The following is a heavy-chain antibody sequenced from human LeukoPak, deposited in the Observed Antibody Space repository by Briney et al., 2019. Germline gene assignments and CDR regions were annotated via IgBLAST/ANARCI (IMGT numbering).Heavy chain of an antibody. CDR1: GGSIRTYY. J-gene: IGHJ4*02. V-gene: IGHV4-59*08. Sequence: SETLSLTCTVSGGSIRTYYWSWIRQSPGKGLEWIGYVYHSGSTNYNPSLRSRATISVDTSENQFSLRLISVTAADTAMYYCARSIPTFGTAVAGYHFFGFWGQGTLVTVSS. CDR2: VYHSGST. CDR3: ARSIPTFGTAVAGYHFFGF. D-gene: IGHD6-19*01.